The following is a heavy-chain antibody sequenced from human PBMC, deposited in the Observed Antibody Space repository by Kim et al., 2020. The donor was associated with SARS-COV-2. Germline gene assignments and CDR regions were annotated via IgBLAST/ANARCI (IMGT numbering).Heavy chain of an antibody. V-gene: IGHV3-23*01. CDR1: GFTFSSYA. Sequence: GGSLRLSCAASGFTFSSYAMSWVRQAPGKGLEWVSAISGSGGSTYYADSVKGRFTISRDNSKNTLYLQMNSLRAEDTAVYYCAKAARQSPTLWFGETRSWFDPWGQGTLVTVSS. J-gene: IGHJ5*02. CDR3: AKAARQSPTLWFGETRSWFDP. D-gene: IGHD3-10*01. CDR2: ISGSGGST.